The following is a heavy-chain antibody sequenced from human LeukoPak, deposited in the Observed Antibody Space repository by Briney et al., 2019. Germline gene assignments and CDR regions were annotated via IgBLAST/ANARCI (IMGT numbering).Heavy chain of an antibody. Sequence: GRSLRLSCAASGFTFSSYAMHWVRQAPGKGLEWVAVISYDGSNKYYADSVKGRFTISRDNSKNTLYLQMNSLRAEDTAVYYCARFLDSGWYRRFDYWGQGTLVTVSS. CDR2: ISYDGSNK. CDR3: ARFLDSGWYRRFDY. J-gene: IGHJ4*02. CDR1: GFTFSSYA. D-gene: IGHD6-19*01. V-gene: IGHV3-30*04.